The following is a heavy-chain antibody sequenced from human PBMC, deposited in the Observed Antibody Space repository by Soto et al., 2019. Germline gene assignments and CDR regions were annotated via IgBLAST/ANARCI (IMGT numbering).Heavy chain of an antibody. CDR1: GYTFTSYG. V-gene: IGHV1-18*01. J-gene: IGHJ6*02. Sequence: QVQLVQSGAEVKNPGASVKVSCKTSGYTFTSYGIVWARQAPGQGLEWMGWINTYNGNTNYAQNLQGRVTLTTDTSTITAYMELRSLRPNDTAIYYCAMVDVSVTPSLQDVLGQGTTVTVSS. CDR2: INTYNGNT. D-gene: IGHD2-8*01. CDR3: AMVDVSVTPSLQDV.